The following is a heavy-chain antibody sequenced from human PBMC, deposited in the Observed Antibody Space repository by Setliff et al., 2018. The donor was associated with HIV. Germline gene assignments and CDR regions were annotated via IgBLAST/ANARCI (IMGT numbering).Heavy chain of an antibody. D-gene: IGHD2-21*01. CDR3: AGLSDFLDY. V-gene: IGHV4-39*01. CDR1: GVSISTNTYY. CDR2: FYYTGST. Sequence: SETLSLTCGVSGVSISTNTYYWGWVRQPPGKGLEWIGSFYYTGSTYYNPSLKSRVTIFGDTSKNQLSLKLTSLTAADTAVYYCAGLSDFLDYWGLGNLVTVSS. J-gene: IGHJ4*02.